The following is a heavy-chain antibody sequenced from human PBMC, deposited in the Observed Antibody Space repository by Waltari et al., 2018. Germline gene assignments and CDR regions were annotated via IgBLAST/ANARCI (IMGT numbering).Heavy chain of an antibody. V-gene: IGHV3-23*01. J-gene: IGHJ4*02. CDR3: AKPFYNWDDPLDS. Sequence: EVQLLESGGDLVQPGGSLRLSCGVSRFTFNNYDINWVRRAPGTGLQWVAAITISDATYYAESVKGRFTISRDIAKDTVDLQMNSLRAEDTAIYYCAKPFYNWDDPLDSWGQGTLVTVSS. CDR1: RFTFNNYD. CDR2: ITISDAT. D-gene: IGHD1-20*01.